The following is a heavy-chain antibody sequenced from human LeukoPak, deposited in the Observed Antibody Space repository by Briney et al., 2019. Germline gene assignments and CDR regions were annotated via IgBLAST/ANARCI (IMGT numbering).Heavy chain of an antibody. CDR1: GFTFSSYT. D-gene: IGHD2-15*01. Sequence: PGGSLRLSCAASGFTFSSYTMNWVRQAPGKGLEWVSSISSSSSYIYYADSVKGRFTVSRDNAKNSLYLQMNSLRAEDKAVYYCASIVVVAAASDYGGQGTLVTVSS. CDR2: ISSSSSYI. J-gene: IGHJ4*02. CDR3: ASIVVVAAASDY. V-gene: IGHV3-21*01.